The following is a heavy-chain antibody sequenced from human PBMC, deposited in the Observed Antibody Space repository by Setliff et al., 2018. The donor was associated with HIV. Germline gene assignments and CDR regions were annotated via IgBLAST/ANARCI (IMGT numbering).Heavy chain of an antibody. CDR1: GYTFTKYG. CDR2: ISAYNGNT. CDR3: ARDKYSSSENFDY. Sequence: ASVKVSCKASGYTFTKYGISWVRQAPGQGLEWMGWISAYNGNTNYAQKLQGRVTMTRDTSITTAYMELRSLRSEDTAVYYCARDKYSSSENFDYWGQGTLVPVSS. D-gene: IGHD6-6*01. J-gene: IGHJ4*02. V-gene: IGHV1-18*01.